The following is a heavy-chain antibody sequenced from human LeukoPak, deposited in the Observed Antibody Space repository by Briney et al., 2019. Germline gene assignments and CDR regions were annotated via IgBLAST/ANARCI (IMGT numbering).Heavy chain of an antibody. V-gene: IGHV4-30-4*01. Sequence: PSQTLSLTCTVSGGSISSGNHYWSWIRQPPGKGLEWIGYIYYSGSTYYNPSLKSRVTISVDTSKNQFSLKLSSVTAADTAVYYCARERGSSGYFGLCEYWGQGILVTVSS. CDR1: GGSISSGNHY. J-gene: IGHJ4*02. CDR2: IYYSGST. D-gene: IGHD3-22*01. CDR3: ARERGSSGYFGLCEY.